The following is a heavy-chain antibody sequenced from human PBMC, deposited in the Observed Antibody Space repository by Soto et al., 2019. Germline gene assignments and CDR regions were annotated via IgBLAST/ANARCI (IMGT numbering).Heavy chain of an antibody. D-gene: IGHD2-2*01. V-gene: IGHV3-7*01. CDR3: ARPARECSSPGCAN. CDR2: INQDGSES. Sequence: EVQLVESGGGLVQPGGSLRLSCVVSGLTFSNYWMSWVRQAPGKELEWVANINQDGSESYYVDSVKGRFTISRDSAKSSLYLQMTSLRAEDTAVYYCARPARECSSPGCANWGQGTLVTVSS. J-gene: IGHJ4*02. CDR1: GLTFSNYW.